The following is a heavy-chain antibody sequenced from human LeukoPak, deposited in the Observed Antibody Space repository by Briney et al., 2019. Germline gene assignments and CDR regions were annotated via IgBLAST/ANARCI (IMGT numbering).Heavy chain of an antibody. CDR3: ARDDDYYGSGSH. Sequence: ASVKVSCKASGYAFTGYYMHWVRQAPGQGLEWMGRINPNSGGTNYAQKFQGRVTMTRDTSISTAYMELSRLRSDDTAVYYCARDDDYYGSGSHWGQGTLVTVSS. D-gene: IGHD3-10*01. CDR1: GYAFTGYY. J-gene: IGHJ4*02. V-gene: IGHV1-2*06. CDR2: INPNSGGT.